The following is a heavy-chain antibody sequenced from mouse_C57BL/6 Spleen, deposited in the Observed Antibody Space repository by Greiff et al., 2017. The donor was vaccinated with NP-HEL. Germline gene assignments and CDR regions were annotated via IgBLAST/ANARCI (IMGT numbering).Heavy chain of an antibody. CDR3: ASGGGKDYYAMDY. CDR2: IWGVGST. D-gene: IGHD1-3*01. J-gene: IGHJ4*01. V-gene: IGHV2-6*01. CDR1: GFSLTSYG. Sequence: VKLVESGPGLVAPSQSLSITCTVSGFSLTSYGVDWVRQSPGKGLEWLGVIWGVGSTNYNSAPKSRLSISKDNSKSQVFLKMNSLQTDDTAMYYCASGGGKDYYAMDYWGQGTSVTVSS.